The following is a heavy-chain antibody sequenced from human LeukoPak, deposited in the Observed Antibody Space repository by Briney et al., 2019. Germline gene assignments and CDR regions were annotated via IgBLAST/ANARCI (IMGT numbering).Heavy chain of an antibody. Sequence: GGSLRLSCAASGFTFSSYSMNWVRQAPGKGLEWVSVIYSGGSTYYADSVKGRFTISRDNSKNTLYLQMNSLRAEDTAVYYCATSSVEMATISDYWGQGTLVTVSS. CDR1: GFTFSSYS. V-gene: IGHV3-66*01. CDR2: IYSGGST. J-gene: IGHJ4*02. CDR3: ATSSVEMATISDY. D-gene: IGHD5-24*01.